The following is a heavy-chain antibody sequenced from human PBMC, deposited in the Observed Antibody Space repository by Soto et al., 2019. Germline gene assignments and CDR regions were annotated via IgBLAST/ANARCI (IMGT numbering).Heavy chain of an antibody. Sequence: QVQLQESGPGLVKPSETLSLTCSVSSGSISSYYWSWIRQPPGKGLEWIGFIFYSGNTNYNPSLKSRVTMSVDTSKNQFSLKLSSVTPADTAVYYCARQGYCSNGVCFGWFDPWGQGTLVTVSS. J-gene: IGHJ5*02. D-gene: IGHD2-8*01. CDR3: ARQGYCSNGVCFGWFDP. V-gene: IGHV4-59*01. CDR2: IFYSGNT. CDR1: SGSISSYY.